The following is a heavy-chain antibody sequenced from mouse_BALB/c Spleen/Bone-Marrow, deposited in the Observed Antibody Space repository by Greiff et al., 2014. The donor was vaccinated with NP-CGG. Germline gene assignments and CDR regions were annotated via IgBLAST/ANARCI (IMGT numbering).Heavy chain of an antibody. CDR3: TRDGSXRXYXXX. CDR1: GYTFTDYE. CDR2: IDPETGXX. D-gene: IGHD1-1*01. V-gene: IGHV1-15*01. Sequence: VQLQESGAELVRPGASVTLSCKAPGYTFTDYEVHWVKQTPVHGLEWIGAIDPETGXXXXXXXXXXXXXXXXDKSSSTAYMELRSLTSEDSAVYYCTRDGSXRXYXXXWGAGTTVTVSS. J-gene: IGHJ1*01.